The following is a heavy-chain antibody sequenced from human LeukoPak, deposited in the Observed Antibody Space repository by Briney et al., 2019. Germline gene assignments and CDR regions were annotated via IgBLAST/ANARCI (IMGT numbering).Heavy chain of an antibody. CDR2: IYYSGRT. CDR3: AKQAMIVASI. V-gene: IGHV4-39*01. J-gene: IGHJ3*02. CDR1: GGSISSSRYY. Sequence: RPPETLSLTCTVSGGSISSSRYYWGWIRQSPGKGLEWIGSIYYSGRTYYNPSLKSRVTISVDTSKNQFSLKLSSMTAADTAVYYCAKQAMIVASIWGQGTMVTVSS. D-gene: IGHD3-22*01.